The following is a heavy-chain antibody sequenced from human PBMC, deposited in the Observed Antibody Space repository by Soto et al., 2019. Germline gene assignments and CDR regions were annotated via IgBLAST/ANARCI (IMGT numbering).Heavy chain of an antibody. CDR1: GYMFTGFY. J-gene: IGHJ4*02. CDR3: AAAAIPVAGRHPDF. Sequence: ASVKVSCKASGYMFTGFYLHWVRQTPGQGLEWMGWINPNNGVTTYAKNFQGRVTMTRDSSISTAYMELSSLRSDDTAVYFCAAAAIPVAGRHPDFWGQGTVVTVSS. D-gene: IGHD6-19*01. CDR2: INPNNGVT. V-gene: IGHV1-2*02.